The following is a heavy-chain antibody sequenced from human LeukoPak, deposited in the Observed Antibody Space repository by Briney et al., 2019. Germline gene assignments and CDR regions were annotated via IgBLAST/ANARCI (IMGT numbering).Heavy chain of an antibody. D-gene: IGHD3-22*01. Sequence: GRSLRLSCAASGSTFSSYGMPWVRQAPGKGLEWVAVISYDGSNKYYADSVKGRFTISRDNSKNTLYLQMNSLRAEDTAVYYCAKEDSSGYYYSAWGQGTLVTVSP. CDR2: ISYDGSNK. CDR3: AKEDSSGYYYSA. CDR1: GSTFSSYG. J-gene: IGHJ5*02. V-gene: IGHV3-30*18.